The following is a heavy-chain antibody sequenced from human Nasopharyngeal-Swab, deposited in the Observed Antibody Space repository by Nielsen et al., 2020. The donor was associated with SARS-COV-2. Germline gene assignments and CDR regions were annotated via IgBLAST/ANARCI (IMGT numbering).Heavy chain of an antibody. CDR2: MNPNSGNT. CDR1: GYTFTSYD. Sequence: ASLKVSCKASGYTFTSYDINWVRQATGQGLEGMGWMNPNSGNTGYAQKFQGRVTMTRNTSISTAYMELSSLRSEDTAVYYCARLGASSRMGTMIVVALYYFDYWGQGTLVTVSS. V-gene: IGHV1-8*01. D-gene: IGHD3-22*01. J-gene: IGHJ4*02. CDR3: ARLGASSRMGTMIVVALYYFDY.